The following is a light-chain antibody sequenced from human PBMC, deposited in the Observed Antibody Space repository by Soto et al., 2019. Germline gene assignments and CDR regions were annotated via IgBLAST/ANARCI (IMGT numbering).Light chain of an antibody. V-gene: IGLV2-14*01. CDR1: SGDVGGYNY. CDR2: EVS. CDR3: SSYTGSNTLV. Sequence: QSVLTQTASVSGSPGQSITISCTGTSGDVGGYNYVSWYQQHPGKAPKLMIYEVSNRPSGVSHRFSGSKSGNTASLTISGLQTEDEADYYCSSYTGSNTLVFGGGTKLTVL. J-gene: IGLJ3*02.